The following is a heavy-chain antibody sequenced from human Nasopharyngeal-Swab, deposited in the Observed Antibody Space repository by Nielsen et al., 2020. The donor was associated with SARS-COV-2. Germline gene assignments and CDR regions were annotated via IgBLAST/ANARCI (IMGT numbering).Heavy chain of an antibody. D-gene: IGHD1-26*01. Sequence: SETLSLTCTVSGGSISSSSYYWGWIRQPPGKGLEWIGSIYYSGSTYYNPSLKSRVTISVDTSKNQFSLKLSSVTAADTAVYYCARLDVGATTWYNYYYMDVWGKGTTVTVSS. CDR3: ARLDVGATTWYNYYYMDV. CDR1: GGSISSSSYY. CDR2: IYYSGST. J-gene: IGHJ6*03. V-gene: IGHV4-39*01.